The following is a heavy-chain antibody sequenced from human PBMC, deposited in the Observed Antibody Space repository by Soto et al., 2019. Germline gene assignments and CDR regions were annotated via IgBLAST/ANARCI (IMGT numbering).Heavy chain of an antibody. V-gene: IGHV3-30*18. Sequence: QVQLVESGGGVVQPGRSLRLSCAASGFTFSSYGMHWVRQAPGKGLEWVAVISYDGSNKYYADSVKGRFTISRDNSKNTLYLQMNSLRAEDTAVYYCAKPAWDGRTYFDYWGQGTLVTVSS. CDR2: ISYDGSNK. CDR1: GFTFSSYG. CDR3: AKPAWDGRTYFDY. D-gene: IGHD1-26*01. J-gene: IGHJ4*02.